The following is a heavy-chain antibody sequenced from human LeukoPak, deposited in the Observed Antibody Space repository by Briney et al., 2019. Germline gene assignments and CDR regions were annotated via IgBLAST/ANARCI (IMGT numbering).Heavy chain of an antibody. V-gene: IGHV3-74*01. CDR3: ARVSYYGSGSYSPFDY. CDR2: INSDGSST. Sequence: GGSLRLSCAASGFTFSSYWMHWVRQAPGKGLVWVSRINSDGSSTSYADSVKGRFTISRDNAKNTLYLQMNSLRAEDTAVYYCARVSYYGSGSYSPFDYWGQGTLVTVSS. J-gene: IGHJ4*02. CDR1: GFTFSSYW. D-gene: IGHD3-10*01.